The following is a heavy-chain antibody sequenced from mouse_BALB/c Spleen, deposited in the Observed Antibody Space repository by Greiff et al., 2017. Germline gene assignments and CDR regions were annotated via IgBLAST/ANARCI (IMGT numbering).Heavy chain of an antibody. CDR1: GFSLTSYG. J-gene: IGHJ3*01. Sequence: QVQLKESGPGLVAPSQSLSITCTVSGFSLTSYGVHWVRQPPGKGLEWLGVIWAGGSTNYNSALMSRLSISKDNSKSQVFLKMNSLQTDDTAMYYCARVYYGDWFAYWGQGTLVTVSA. CDR2: IWAGGST. D-gene: IGHD2-13*01. V-gene: IGHV2-9*02. CDR3: ARVYYGDWFAY.